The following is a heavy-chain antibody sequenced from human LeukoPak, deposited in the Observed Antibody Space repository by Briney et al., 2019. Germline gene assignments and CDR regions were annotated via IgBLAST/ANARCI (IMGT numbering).Heavy chain of an antibody. CDR1: GFTFSTHW. V-gene: IGHV3-74*01. CDR2: INSDGSIT. Sequence: GGCLRLSCAASGFTFSTHWMHWVRQAPGKGPVWVSRINSDGSITTYADSVKGRFTISRDNAKNTLYLQMNSLRAEDTAVYYCARLWSGISFDMWGQGTMVTVSS. CDR3: ARLWSGISFDM. J-gene: IGHJ3*02. D-gene: IGHD3-3*01.